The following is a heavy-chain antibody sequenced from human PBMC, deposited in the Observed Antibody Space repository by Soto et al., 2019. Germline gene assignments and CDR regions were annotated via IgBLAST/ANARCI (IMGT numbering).Heavy chain of an antibody. CDR3: ARGYNDILTGYYPTTYYYYYYGMDV. CDR1: GGTFSSYA. D-gene: IGHD3-9*01. J-gene: IGHJ6*02. Sequence: SVKVSCKASGGTFSSYAISWVRQAPGQGLEWMGGIIPIFGTANYAQKFQGRVTITADESTSTAYMELSSLRSEDTAVYYCARGYNDILTGYYPTTYYYYYYGMDVWVQGTTVTVSS. V-gene: IGHV1-69*13. CDR2: IIPIFGTA.